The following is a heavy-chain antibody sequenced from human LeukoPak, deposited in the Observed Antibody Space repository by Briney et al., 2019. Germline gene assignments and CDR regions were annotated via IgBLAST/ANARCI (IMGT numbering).Heavy chain of an antibody. D-gene: IGHD3-9*01. CDR1: GITFSRYG. Sequence: GRSLRLSCAASGITFSRYGMHWVRQAPGKGLEWVAVISYDGSNKYYVDSGKGRFSIARDNSKNTLYRQMNSLRAEDTAVYYCAKSLRYFDWLFDYWGQGTLVTVSS. CDR2: ISYDGSNK. J-gene: IGHJ4*02. CDR3: AKSLRYFDWLFDY. V-gene: IGHV3-30*18.